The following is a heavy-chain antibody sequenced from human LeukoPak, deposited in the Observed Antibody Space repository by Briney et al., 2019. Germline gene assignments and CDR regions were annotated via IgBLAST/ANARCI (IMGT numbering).Heavy chain of an antibody. CDR1: GFTFSSYW. Sequence: GGTLRLSCAASGFTFSSYWMSWVRQAPGKGLEWVANIKKDGSVKFYVDSVKGRFTISRDNAKNSLYLQMNSLRAEDTAVYYCAREVRWKNAFDNWGQGTMVTVSS. CDR2: IKKDGSVK. CDR3: AREVRWKNAFDN. J-gene: IGHJ3*02. D-gene: IGHD1-1*01. V-gene: IGHV3-7*01.